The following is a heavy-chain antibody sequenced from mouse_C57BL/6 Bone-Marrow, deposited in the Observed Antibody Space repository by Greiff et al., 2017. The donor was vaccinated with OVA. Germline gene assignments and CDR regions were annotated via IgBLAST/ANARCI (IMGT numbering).Heavy chain of an antibody. D-gene: IGHD1-1*01. J-gene: IGHJ2*01. CDR1: GFTFSDYG. CDR2: ISSGSSTI. Sequence: EVHLVESGGGLVKPGGSLKLSCAASGFTFSDYGMHWVRQAPEKGLEWVAYISSGSSTICYADTVKGRFTISRDNAKNTLFLQMTSLRSEDTAMYYCARGLSSFSFDYWGQGTTLTVSS. V-gene: IGHV5-17*01. CDR3: ARGLSSFSFDY.